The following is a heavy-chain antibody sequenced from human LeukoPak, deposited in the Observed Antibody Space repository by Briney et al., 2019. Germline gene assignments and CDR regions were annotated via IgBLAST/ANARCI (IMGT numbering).Heavy chain of an antibody. CDR1: GFTFSSYW. J-gene: IGHJ3*02. Sequence: TGGSLRLSCAASGFTFSSYWMSWVRQAPGKGLEWISYMSNSGGTTYSADSVKGRFTISRDNAKNSLYLQMNSLRAEDTAIYYCAREAFDAFDIWGQGTMVTVSS. V-gene: IGHV3-48*04. CDR3: AREAFDAFDI. CDR2: MSNSGGTT.